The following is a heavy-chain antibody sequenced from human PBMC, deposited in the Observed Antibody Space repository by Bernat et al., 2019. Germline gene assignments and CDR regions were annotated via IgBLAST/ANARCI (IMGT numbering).Heavy chain of an antibody. CDR2: INPNSGGT. D-gene: IGHD4-17*01. CDR1: GYTFTGYY. V-gene: IGHV1-2*04. J-gene: IGHJ6*02. Sequence: QVQLVQSGAEVKKPGASVKVSCKASGYTFTGYYMHWVRQAPGQGLEWMGWINPNSGGTNYARKFQGWVTMTRDTSISTAYTELRRLRADDTAVYYCARDYISSVTTSDYYYGMDVWGQGTTVTVSS. CDR3: ARDYISSVTTSDYYYGMDV.